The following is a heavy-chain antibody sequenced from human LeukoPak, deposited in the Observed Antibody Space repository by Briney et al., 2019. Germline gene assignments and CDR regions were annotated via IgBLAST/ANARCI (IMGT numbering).Heavy chain of an antibody. Sequence: SETLSLTCTVSGASITRYIWTWIRQPPGKGLEWIGYINYSGSTNRNPSLKSRVTLSLDTSKNPFSLRQISVTAADTAVNSCARVPPPVVRDAEDWYFDLWGRGTLVTVSS. CDR3: ARVPPPVVRDAEDWYFDL. V-gene: IGHV4-59*01. J-gene: IGHJ2*01. CDR1: GASITRYI. CDR2: INYSGST. D-gene: IGHD3-10*02.